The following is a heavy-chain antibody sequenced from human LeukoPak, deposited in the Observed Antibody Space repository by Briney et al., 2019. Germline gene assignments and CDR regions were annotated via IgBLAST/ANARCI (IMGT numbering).Heavy chain of an antibody. CDR1: GYTFTSYD. CDR2: MNPNSGNT. Sequence: ASVKVSCKASGYTFTSYDINWVRQATGQGLEWMGWMNPNSGNTGYAQKFQGRVTMTRNTSVSTAYMELSSLRSEDTAVYYCARVVVDTRSGYYYYYYYYMDVWGKGTTVTVSS. J-gene: IGHJ6*03. V-gene: IGHV1-8*01. D-gene: IGHD3-3*01. CDR3: ARVVVDTRSGYYYYYYYYMDV.